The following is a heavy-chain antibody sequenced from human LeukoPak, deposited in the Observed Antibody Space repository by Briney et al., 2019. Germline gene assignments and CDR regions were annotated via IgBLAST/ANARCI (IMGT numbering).Heavy chain of an antibody. D-gene: IGHD6-6*01. CDR1: GGSFSGYY. J-gene: IGHJ4*02. CDR2: INHSGST. V-gene: IGHV4-34*01. Sequence: SETLSLTCAVYGGSFSGYYWSWIRQPPGKGLEWIGEINHSGSTNYNPSLESRVTISVDTSKNQFSLKLSSVTAADTAVYYCARGARKLRPFDYWGQGTLVTVSS. CDR3: ARGARKLRPFDY.